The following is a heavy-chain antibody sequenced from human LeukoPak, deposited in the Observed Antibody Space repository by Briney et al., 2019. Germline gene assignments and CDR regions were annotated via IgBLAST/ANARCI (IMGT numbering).Heavy chain of an antibody. CDR1: GFTFSSYW. CDR3: ARDTHSSSWYYYYYYYMDV. CDR2: IKQDGSEK. V-gene: IGHV3-7*01. J-gene: IGHJ6*03. Sequence: GGSLRLSCAASGFTFSSYWMSWVRQAPGKGLEWVANIKQDGSEKYYVGSVKGRFTISRDNAKNSLYLQMNSLRAEDTAVYYCARDTHSSSWYYYYYYYMDVWGKGTTVTVSS. D-gene: IGHD6-13*01.